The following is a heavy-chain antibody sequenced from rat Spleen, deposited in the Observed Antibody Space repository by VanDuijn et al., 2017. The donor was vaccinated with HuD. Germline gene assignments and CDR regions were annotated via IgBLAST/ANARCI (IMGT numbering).Heavy chain of an antibody. J-gene: IGHJ1*01. CDR2: IINTGGST. D-gene: IGHD4-3*01. Sequence: EVQLVESGGGLVQPGRSLKLSCVASGFTFNNYWMTWIRQAPGKGLEWVVSIINTGGSTYYLDSVKGRFTISRDNAESTLYLQMNSLRSEDTATYYCSRDRGYSDFWGPGTTVTVSS. CDR1: GFTFNNYW. V-gene: IGHV5-31*01. CDR3: SRDRGYSDF.